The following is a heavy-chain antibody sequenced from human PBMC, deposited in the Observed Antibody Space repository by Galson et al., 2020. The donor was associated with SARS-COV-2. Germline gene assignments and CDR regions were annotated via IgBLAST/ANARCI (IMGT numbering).Heavy chain of an antibody. J-gene: IGHJ5*02. CDR2: IKSKTDGGTT. V-gene: IGHV3-15*01. CDR1: GFTFSNAW. Sequence: GGSLRLSCAASGFTFSNAWMSWVRQAPGKGLEWVGRIKSKTDGGTTDYAAPVKGRFTISRDDSKNTLYLQMNSLKTEDTAVYYCTTDPSYYDSRDRNWFDPWGQGTLVTVSS. CDR3: TTDPSYYDSRDRNWFDP. D-gene: IGHD3-22*01.